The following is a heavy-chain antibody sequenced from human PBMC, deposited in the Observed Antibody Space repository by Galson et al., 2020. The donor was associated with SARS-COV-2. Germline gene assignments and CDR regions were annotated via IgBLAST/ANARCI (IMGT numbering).Heavy chain of an antibody. CDR3: ARLHYGEYAPEACDI. CDR2: ISHSGGT. Sequence: SETLSLTCAVSGTSISSGSYSWNWIRQPPGKGLEWIGDISHSGGTYYNPSLKSRVTISGDRSKNQFSLRLSSVTASDTAVYYCARLHYGEYAPEACDIWGPGTRVTVAS. J-gene: IGHJ3*02. CDR1: GTSISSGSYS. V-gene: IGHV4-30-2*01. D-gene: IGHD4-17*01.